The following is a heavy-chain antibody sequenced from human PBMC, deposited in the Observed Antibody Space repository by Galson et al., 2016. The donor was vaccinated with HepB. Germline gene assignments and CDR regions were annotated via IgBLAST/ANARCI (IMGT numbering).Heavy chain of an antibody. CDR3: ATEYYDTLTGYYYYGIDV. V-gene: IGHV1-2*02. Sequence: SVKVSCKASGYTFTDYYMQWVRQAPGQGLEWMGWINPNSGGTNYAQKFQGRVTMTRDTSISTAYMELNRLRPDDTAVYYCATEYYDTLTGYYYYGIDVWGKGTTVTVSS. J-gene: IGHJ6*04. CDR1: GYTFTDYY. D-gene: IGHD3-9*01. CDR2: INPNSGGT.